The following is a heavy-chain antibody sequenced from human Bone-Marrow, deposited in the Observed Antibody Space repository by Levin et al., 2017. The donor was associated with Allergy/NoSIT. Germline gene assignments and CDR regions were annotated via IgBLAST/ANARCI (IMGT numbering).Heavy chain of an antibody. Sequence: GESLKISCAASGFTFSSYSMNWVRQAPGKGLEWVSSISSSSSYIYYADSVKGRFTISRDNAKNSLYLQMNSLRAEDTAVYYCARDLSPYYYDSSPYYFDYWGQGTLVTVSS. CDR2: ISSSSSYI. CDR3: ARDLSPYYYDSSPYYFDY. J-gene: IGHJ4*02. CDR1: GFTFSSYS. V-gene: IGHV3-21*01. D-gene: IGHD3-22*01.